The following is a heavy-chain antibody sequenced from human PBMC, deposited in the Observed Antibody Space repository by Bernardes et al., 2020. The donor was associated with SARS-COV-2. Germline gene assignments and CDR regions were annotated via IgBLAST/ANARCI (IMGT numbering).Heavy chain of an antibody. J-gene: IGHJ6*02. V-gene: IGHV1-2*02. CDR1: GYTFTGYY. Sequence: AAEQVSCKASGYTFTGYYMHWVRQAPGQGLEWMGWITPNSGGTTYAQKFQGRVTMTRDTSISTAYMELSRLRSDDTAVYYCARGYYYYGMDVWGQGTTVTGS. CDR3: ARGYYYYGMDV. CDR2: ITPNSGGT.